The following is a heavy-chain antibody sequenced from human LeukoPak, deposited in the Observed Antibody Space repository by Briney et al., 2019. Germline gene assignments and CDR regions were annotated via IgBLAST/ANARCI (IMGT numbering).Heavy chain of an antibody. CDR2: MNPNSGNT. Sequence: AASVKVSCKASGYTFTSYDINWVRQATGQGLEWMGWMNPNSGNTGYAQKFQGRVTMTRNTSISTAYMELSSLRSEDTAVYYCATDSSGYNWFDPWGQGTLVTVS. D-gene: IGHD6-19*01. CDR1: GYTFTSYD. V-gene: IGHV1-8*01. CDR3: ATDSSGYNWFDP. J-gene: IGHJ5*02.